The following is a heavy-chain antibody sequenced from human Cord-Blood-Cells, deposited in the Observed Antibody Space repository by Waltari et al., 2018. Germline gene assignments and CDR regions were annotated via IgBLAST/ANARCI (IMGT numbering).Heavy chain of an antibody. CDR2: INPNSGGT. J-gene: IGHJ4*02. Sequence: QVQLVQSGAEVKKPGASVKVSCKASGYTFTGYYMHWVRQAPGQGLEWMGWINPNSGGTKYAQKFRARVTMTRNTSISTASMELSRLRSDDTAVYYCARDIPFDYWGQGTLVTVSS. CDR1: GYTFTGYY. CDR3: ARDIPFDY. V-gene: IGHV1-2*02.